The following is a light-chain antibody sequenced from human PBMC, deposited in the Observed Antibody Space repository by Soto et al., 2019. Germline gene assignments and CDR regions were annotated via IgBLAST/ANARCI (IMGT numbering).Light chain of an antibody. CDR1: STDIGGYNY. J-gene: IGLJ1*01. CDR2: EVT. V-gene: IGLV2-8*01. Sequence: QSLLTQPPSASGSPGQSVTISRTAGSTDIGGYNYVSWYQQRPGKVPKLIIYEVTKRTSGVPDRFSRSKSGNTAFLTASGLQADDEADYYCCSYAGSNNYYLFGPGTKVTVL. CDR3: CSYAGSNNYYL.